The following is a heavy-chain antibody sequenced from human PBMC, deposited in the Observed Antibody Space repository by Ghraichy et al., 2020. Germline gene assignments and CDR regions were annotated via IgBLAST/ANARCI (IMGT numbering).Heavy chain of an antibody. CDR1: GASVGSNSFY. CDR2: VFHNGNT. CDR3: ARRFGYSGSCDP. Sequence: SQTLPLTCSVSGASVGSNSFYWAWIRQPPGKGLEWIGRVFHNGNTYYSPSLNSRVTISVDTSKNQFFLKLNSVTAADTAVYFCARRFGYSGSCDPWGQGTLVTVSS. J-gene: IGHJ5*02. V-gene: IGHV4-39*01. D-gene: IGHD1-26*01.